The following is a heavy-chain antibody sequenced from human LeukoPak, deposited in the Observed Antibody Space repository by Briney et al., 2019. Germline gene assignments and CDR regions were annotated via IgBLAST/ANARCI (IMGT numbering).Heavy chain of an antibody. D-gene: IGHD3-16*01. CDR2: IYTSGTT. CDR3: ARDLGD. V-gene: IGHV4-61*02. J-gene: IGHJ4*02. Sequence: SETLSLTCTVSGGSISSGSYYWSWIRQPAGKGLEWIGRIYTSGTTNYNPSLKSRVTISVDTSKNQFSLKLSSVTAADTAVYYCARDLGDWGQGTLVTVSS. CDR1: GGSISSGSYY.